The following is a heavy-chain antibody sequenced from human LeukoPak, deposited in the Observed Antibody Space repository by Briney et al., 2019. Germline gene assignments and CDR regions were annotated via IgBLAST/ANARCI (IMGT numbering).Heavy chain of an antibody. D-gene: IGHD3-10*01. CDR2: IYDSGST. V-gene: IGHV4-30-2*01. J-gene: IGHJ4*02. CDR3: ARYFPAGGGSGALDY. CDR1: GGSFSSGGYC. Sequence: PSQTLSLTCAVSGGSFSSGGYCWGWLRQPQGMGLEWIGYIYDSGSTYYNPSLKSRVTISVDRSKNQFSLKRSSVAAADTAVYYCARYFPAGGGSGALDYWGQGTLVTVSS.